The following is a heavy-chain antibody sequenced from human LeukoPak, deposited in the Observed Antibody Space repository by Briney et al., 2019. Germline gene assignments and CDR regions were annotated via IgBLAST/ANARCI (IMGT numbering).Heavy chain of an antibody. V-gene: IGHV4-59*01. D-gene: IGHD2-15*01. Sequence: SETLSLTCTVSGGSISSYYWTWIRQPPGKRLEWTGYIYYSGSTNYNPSLKSRGTISLDTSKSQFSLKLTSVTAADTAVYYCAREYCSSSSCYFDYWGQGTLVTVSS. J-gene: IGHJ4*02. CDR3: AREYCSSSSCYFDY. CDR2: IYYSGST. CDR1: GGSISSYY.